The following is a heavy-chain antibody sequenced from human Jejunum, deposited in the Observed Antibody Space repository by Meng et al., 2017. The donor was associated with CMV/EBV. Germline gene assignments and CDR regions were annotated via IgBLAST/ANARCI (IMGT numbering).Heavy chain of an antibody. CDR3: ARELPATNLNNGY. J-gene: IGHJ4*02. D-gene: IGHD6-25*01. CDR1: GYTFTNHA. CDR2: INTITGNP. V-gene: IGHV7-4-1*02. Sequence: QVQLVQSGAELKKPGASGKLSCKASGYTFTNHAIVWVRQAPGQGLEWMGWINTITGNPAYAQDFTGRFVFSLDTAVSTAYLQISSLKAEDTAVYYCARELPATNLNNGYWGQGTLVTVSS.